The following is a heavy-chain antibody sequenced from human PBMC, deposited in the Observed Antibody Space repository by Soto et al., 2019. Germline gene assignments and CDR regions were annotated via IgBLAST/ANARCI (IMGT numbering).Heavy chain of an antibody. CDR3: ARGSNHFDY. CDR2: INSDGNST. D-gene: IGHD4-4*01. Sequence: EVQLVESGGGLVQPGGSLRLSCTASGFTFSPFWMHWVRQVPGKGPVWVSRINSDGNSTSYADSVKGRFTISRDNAKNTLYLQMNSLRAEDTAVYYCARGSNHFDYWGQGTLVTVSS. V-gene: IGHV3-74*01. J-gene: IGHJ4*02. CDR1: GFTFSPFW.